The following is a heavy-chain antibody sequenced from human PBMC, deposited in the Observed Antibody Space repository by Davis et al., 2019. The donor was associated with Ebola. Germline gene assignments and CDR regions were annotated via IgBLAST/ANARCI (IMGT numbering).Heavy chain of an antibody. J-gene: IGHJ4*02. CDR1: GFTFSTHA. V-gene: IGHV3-23*01. Sequence: PGGSLRLSCAASGFTFSTHAMIWVRQAPGKGLEWVSGISGSGGSTYYADSVKGRFTISRDNSNNTLYLQMNSLRAEDTALYYCAKVKYYSTWRGGFDYWGQGTPVTVSS. D-gene: IGHD6-13*01. CDR2: ISGSGGST. CDR3: AKVKYYSTWRGGFDY.